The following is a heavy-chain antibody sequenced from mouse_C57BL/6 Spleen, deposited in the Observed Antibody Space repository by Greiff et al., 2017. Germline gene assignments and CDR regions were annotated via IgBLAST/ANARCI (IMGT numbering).Heavy chain of an antibody. V-gene: IGHV5-9-1*02. CDR1: GFTFSSYA. CDR3: TRGGYYYGSSKGFAY. D-gene: IGHD1-1*01. J-gene: IGHJ3*01. Sequence: EVKLVESGEGLVKPGGSLKLSCAASGFTFSSYAMSWVRQTPEKRLEWVAYISSGGDYIYYADTVKGRFTISRDNARNTLYLQMSSLKSEDTAMYYCTRGGYYYGSSKGFAYGGQGTLVTVSA. CDR2: ISSGGDYI.